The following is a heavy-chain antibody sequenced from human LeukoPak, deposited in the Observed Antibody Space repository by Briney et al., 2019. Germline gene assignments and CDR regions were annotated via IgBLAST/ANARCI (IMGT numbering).Heavy chain of an antibody. CDR1: GFTFSGSA. CDR2: IRSKANSYAT. CDR3: TSGGPYDAFAI. J-gene: IGHJ3*02. Sequence: PGGSLKLSCAASGFTFSGSAMHWVRQASGKGLEWVGRIRSKANSYATAYAASVNGRFTISRDDSKNTAYLQMNSLKTEDTAVYYCTSGGPYDAFAIWGQGTMVTVSS. V-gene: IGHV3-73*01. D-gene: IGHD6-25*01.